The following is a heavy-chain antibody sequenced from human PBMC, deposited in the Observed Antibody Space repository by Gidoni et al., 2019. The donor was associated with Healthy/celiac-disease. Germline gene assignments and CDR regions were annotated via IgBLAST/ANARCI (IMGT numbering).Heavy chain of an antibody. CDR3: ARTVSIAVPGSRNYYYGMDV. CDR1: GFSLSTRGMS. Sequence: QVTLSESGPALVKPTQTLTLPCTFSGFSLSTRGMSVSWIRQPPGKALEWLARIDWDDDKYYSTSLKNRLTISKDTSKNQVVLTMTNMEPVEKATYYCARTVSIAVPGSRNYYYGMDVWGQGTTVTVSS. D-gene: IGHD6-19*01. J-gene: IGHJ6*02. V-gene: IGHV2-70*15. CDR2: IDWDDDK.